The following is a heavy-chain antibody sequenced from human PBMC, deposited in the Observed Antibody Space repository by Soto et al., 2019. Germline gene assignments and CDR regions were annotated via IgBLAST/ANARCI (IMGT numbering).Heavy chain of an antibody. CDR3: ARIGSGSFYYYFGMDV. J-gene: IGHJ6*02. V-gene: IGHV4-4*02. Sequence: LSETLSLTCAVSGGSISSSNWWTWVRQPPGKGLEWIGEIYHGGSTNYNPSLKTRVTISVDKSKNQFSLKLTSVTAADTAVYYCARIGSGSFYYYFGMDVWGQGTTVTVSS. D-gene: IGHD3-10*01. CDR2: IYHGGST. CDR1: GGSISSSNW.